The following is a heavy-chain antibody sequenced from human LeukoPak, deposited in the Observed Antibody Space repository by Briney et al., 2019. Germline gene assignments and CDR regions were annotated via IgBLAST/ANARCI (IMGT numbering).Heavy chain of an antibody. V-gene: IGHV4-34*01. D-gene: IGHD3-16*01. J-gene: IGHJ3*02. CDR1: GGSFSGYY. CDR2: INHSGST. CDR3: ARGDYDRDI. Sequence: SETLSLTCAVYGGSFSGYYWSWIRQPPGKGLEWIGEINHSGSTNYNPSLRSRVTISVDTSKNQFSLKLSSVTAADTAVYYCARGDYDRDIWGQGTMVTVSS.